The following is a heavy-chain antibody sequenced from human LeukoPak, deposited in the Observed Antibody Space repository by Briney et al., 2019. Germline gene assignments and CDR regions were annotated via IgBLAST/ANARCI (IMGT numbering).Heavy chain of an antibody. V-gene: IGHV3-73*01. D-gene: IGHD3-16*01. CDR1: GFTFSGSA. CDR2: IRSKANSYAT. Sequence: GGSLRLSCAASGFTFSGSAMHWVRQASGKGLEWVGRIRSKANSYATAYAASVKGRFTISGDDSKNTAYLQMNSLKTEDTAVYYCTRLGYYYYYGMDVWGQGTTVTVSS. J-gene: IGHJ6*02. CDR3: TRLGYYYYYGMDV.